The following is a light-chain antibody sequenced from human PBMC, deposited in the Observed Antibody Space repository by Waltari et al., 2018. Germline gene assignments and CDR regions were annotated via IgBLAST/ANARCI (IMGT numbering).Light chain of an antibody. CDR3: CSYVGGSTWV. V-gene: IGLV2-23*01. Sequence: QPALTQPAPASGSPGQSITISCTGIRRDDGRHILVSWYQHPPGKAPKLIIYEDNKRPSGVSNRFSGSKSGTTASLTVSELQTDDEADSYCCSYVGGSTWVFGGGTKLTVL. CDR2: EDN. CDR1: RRDDGRHIL. J-gene: IGLJ3*02.